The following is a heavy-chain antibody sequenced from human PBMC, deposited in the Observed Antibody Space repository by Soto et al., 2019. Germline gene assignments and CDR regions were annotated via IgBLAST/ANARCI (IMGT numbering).Heavy chain of an antibody. CDR2: ISYDGSNK. CDR3: AREGVVAATGFDY. V-gene: IGHV3-30-3*01. CDR1: GFTFSSYA. D-gene: IGHD2-15*01. J-gene: IGHJ4*02. Sequence: QVQLVESGGGVVQPGRSLRLSCAASGFTFSSYAMHWVRQAPGKGLEWVAVISYDGSNKYYADSVKGRFTISRDNSKNTLYLQMNSLRAEDTAVYYCAREGVVAATGFDYWGRGTLVTVSS.